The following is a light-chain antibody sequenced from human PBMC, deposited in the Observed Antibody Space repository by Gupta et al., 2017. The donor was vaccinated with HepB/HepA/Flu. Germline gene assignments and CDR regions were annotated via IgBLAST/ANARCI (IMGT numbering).Light chain of an antibody. V-gene: IGLV2-8*01. J-gene: IGLJ1*01. Sequence: QSALTQPPSASGSPGQSATIACTGTSNDVGGYNYVSWYQQHPGKAPRLMISEVSKRPSGVPDRFSGSKSGNTASLTVSGLQTEDEADYYCSSYAGTNHYVFGTGTKVTVL. CDR2: EVS. CDR1: SNDVGGYNY. CDR3: SSYAGTNHYV.